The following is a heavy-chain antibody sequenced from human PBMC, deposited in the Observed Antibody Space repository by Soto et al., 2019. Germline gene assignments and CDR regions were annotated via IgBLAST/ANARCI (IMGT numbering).Heavy chain of an antibody. D-gene: IGHD3-10*01. Sequence: VPLVQSGAGVKKPGASVKVPCKASGYNFTDYALHWVRQAPGQGLEWMGWINPDNSNTKYSQKFQGRVTISSDTSANTAYMELRSLTSEDTAVYYCAVVFYYYGSGSDSWGQGTLVIASS. CDR3: AVVFYYYGSGSDS. J-gene: IGHJ5*02. V-gene: IGHV1-3*01. CDR2: INPDNSNT. CDR1: GYNFTDYA.